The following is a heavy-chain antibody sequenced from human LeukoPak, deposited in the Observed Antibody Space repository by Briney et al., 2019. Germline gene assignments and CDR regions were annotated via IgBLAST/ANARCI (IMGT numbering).Heavy chain of an antibody. D-gene: IGHD3-22*01. J-gene: IGHJ4*02. V-gene: IGHV4-59*05. Sequence: PSETLSLTCTVSGGSMRSYYWSWIRQPPGKGLEWIGSIYYSGSTYYNPSLKSRVTISVDTSKNQFSLKLSSVTAADTAVYYCARQIRDYYDSSGYPFDYWGQGTLVAVSS. CDR2: IYYSGST. CDR1: GGSMRSYY. CDR3: ARQIRDYYDSSGYPFDY.